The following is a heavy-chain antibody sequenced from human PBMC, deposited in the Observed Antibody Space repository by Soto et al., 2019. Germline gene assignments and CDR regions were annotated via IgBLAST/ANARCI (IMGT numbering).Heavy chain of an antibody. CDR3: AKGGCSGGSCYYYYYYYGMDV. Sequence: GSLRLSCAASGFTFSSYAMSWVRQAPGKGLEWVSAISGSGGSTYYADSVKGRFTISRDNSKNTLYLQMNSLRAEDTAVYYCAKGGCSGGSCYYYYYYYGMDVWGQGTTVTVSS. J-gene: IGHJ6*02. CDR1: GFTFSSYA. CDR2: ISGSGGST. V-gene: IGHV3-23*01. D-gene: IGHD2-15*01.